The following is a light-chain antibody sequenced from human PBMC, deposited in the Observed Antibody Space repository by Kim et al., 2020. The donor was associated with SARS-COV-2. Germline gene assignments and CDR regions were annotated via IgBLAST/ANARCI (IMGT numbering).Light chain of an antibody. Sequence: HRVTISCPGSSSNIGSNPVDWYQQLPGTAPKLLIYSNNQRPSGVPDRFSGSKSGTSASLAISGLQSEDEADYYCAAWDDSLNGFYVFGTGTKVTVL. CDR3: AAWDDSLNGFYV. CDR1: SSNIGSNP. V-gene: IGLV1-44*01. J-gene: IGLJ1*01. CDR2: SNN.